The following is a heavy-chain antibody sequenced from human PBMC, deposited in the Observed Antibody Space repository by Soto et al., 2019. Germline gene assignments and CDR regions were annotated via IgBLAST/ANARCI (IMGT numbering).Heavy chain of an antibody. D-gene: IGHD1-26*01. CDR1: GFTFSDTL. J-gene: IGHJ3*01. CDR3: ARDIVRVGPRANDAVDV. Sequence: QVQLVQSGAELKKPGASVNISCQASGFTFSDTLLNWVRQGPGQRLEWMGWINPANGNTRYSESFQGRVTLSSLSSASTAYVALSVLTSEDTAVYYCARDIVRVGPRANDAVDVWGQGTMITVSS. V-gene: IGHV1-3*01. CDR2: INPANGNT.